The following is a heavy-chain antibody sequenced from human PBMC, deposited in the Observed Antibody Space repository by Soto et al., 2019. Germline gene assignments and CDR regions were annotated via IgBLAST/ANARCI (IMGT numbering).Heavy chain of an antibody. D-gene: IGHD5-12*01. CDR3: ASTRRDGYNNYYYYYGMDV. V-gene: IGHV3-66*01. CDR1: GFSVSTSH. Sequence: GSLRLSCAAAGFSVSTSHISWVRQAPGKGLEWVSVIYSGGATHYAVSVKGRLIISREKSKNTVDLQMNSLRAEDTAVYYCASTRRDGYNNYYYYYGMDVWGQGTTVTVSS. J-gene: IGHJ6*02. CDR2: IYSGGAT.